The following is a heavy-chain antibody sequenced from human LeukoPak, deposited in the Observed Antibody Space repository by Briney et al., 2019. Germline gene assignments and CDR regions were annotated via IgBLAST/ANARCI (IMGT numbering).Heavy chain of an antibody. CDR3: ARALVTMVRGVIIMEGNWFDP. D-gene: IGHD3-10*01. Sequence: SVKVSCKASGGTFSSYAISWVRQAPGQGLEWMGGIIPIFGTANYAQKFQGRVTITADESTSTAYMELSRLRSDDTAVYYCARALVTMVRGVIIMEGNWFDPWGQGTLVTVSS. CDR2: IIPIFGTA. CDR1: GGTFSSYA. V-gene: IGHV1-69*13. J-gene: IGHJ5*02.